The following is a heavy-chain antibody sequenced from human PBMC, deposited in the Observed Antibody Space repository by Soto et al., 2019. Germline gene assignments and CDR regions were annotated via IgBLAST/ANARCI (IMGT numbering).Heavy chain of an antibody. CDR2: IYYSGSA. D-gene: IGHD3-10*01. J-gene: IGHJ6*02. CDR3: ARGVGFGYYYYHMDL. V-gene: IGHV4-61*01. CDR1: GDSVTSVSDY. Sequence: SETLSLTCTVSGDSVTSVSDYWSWIRQPPGKGLEWIGSIYYSGSADYNPSLGSRVTISIDTSKNQFSLKLTSVTAADTAVYYCARGVGFGYYYYHMDLWGQGTTVTVSS.